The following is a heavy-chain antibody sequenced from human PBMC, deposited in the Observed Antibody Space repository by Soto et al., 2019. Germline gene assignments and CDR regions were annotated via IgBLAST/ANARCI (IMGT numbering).Heavy chain of an antibody. CDR3: AREYTAWPLAYGLDV. V-gene: IGHV3-23*01. CDR2: ILGTGDRV. Sequence: PGGSLRLSCATSGFTFNTYGMAWVRQAPGKGLAWVSAILGTGDRVSYVDSVKGRFTISRDNAKNSVSLQMNSLRAEDTAVYYCAREYTAWPLAYGLDVWGQGTTVTVSS. CDR1: GFTFNTYG. D-gene: IGHD2-2*02. J-gene: IGHJ6*02.